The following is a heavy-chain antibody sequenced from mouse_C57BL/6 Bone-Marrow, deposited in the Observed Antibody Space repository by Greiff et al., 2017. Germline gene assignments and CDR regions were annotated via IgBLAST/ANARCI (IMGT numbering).Heavy chain of an antibody. D-gene: IGHD3-3*01. CDR3: ARGTRFAY. V-gene: IGHV1-72*01. CDR1: GYTFTSYW. Sequence: QVQLKQPGAELVKPGASVKLSCKASGYTFTSYWMHWVKQSPGRGLEWIGRIAPNSGGTKYNEKFKSKATLTVDKPSSTAYMQLSSLSSEASAVYYCARGTRFAYWGQGTLVTVSA. CDR2: IAPNSGGT. J-gene: IGHJ3*01.